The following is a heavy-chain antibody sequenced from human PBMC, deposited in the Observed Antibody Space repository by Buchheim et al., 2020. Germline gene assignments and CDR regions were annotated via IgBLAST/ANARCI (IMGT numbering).Heavy chain of an antibody. CDR3: ARDRRVVVVAATDSYYYYGMDV. CDR2: IIPILGIA. Sequence: QVQLVQSGAEVKKPGSSVKVSCKASGGTFSSYAISWVRQAPGQGLEWMGRIIPILGIANYAQKFQGRVTITADKSTSNAYMELSSLRSEDTAVYYCARDRRVVVVAATDSYYYYGMDVWGQGTT. J-gene: IGHJ6*02. D-gene: IGHD2-15*01. CDR1: GGTFSSYA. V-gene: IGHV1-69*04.